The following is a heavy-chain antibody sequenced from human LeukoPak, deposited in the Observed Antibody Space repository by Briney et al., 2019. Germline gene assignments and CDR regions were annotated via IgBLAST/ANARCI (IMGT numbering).Heavy chain of an antibody. CDR1: GFTFSSYA. V-gene: IGHV3-23*01. CDR3: AKGGSMTTVVTPFDY. Sequence: PGGSLRLSCAGSGFTFSSYAMSWVRQAPGKGLEWVSTIRRIGDSTYYADSVKGRFTISRDNSENTLYLQMNSLRAEDTAIYYCAKGGSMTTVVTPFDYWGQGTLVTVSS. D-gene: IGHD4-23*01. CDR2: IRRIGDST. J-gene: IGHJ4*02.